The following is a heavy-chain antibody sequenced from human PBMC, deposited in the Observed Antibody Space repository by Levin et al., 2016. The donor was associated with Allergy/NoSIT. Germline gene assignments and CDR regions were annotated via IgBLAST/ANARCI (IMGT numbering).Heavy chain of an antibody. J-gene: IGHJ6*02. V-gene: IGHV1-46*01. CDR2: INPSGGSA. D-gene: IGHD2-2*01. CDR3: ARDRICSGSSCYADGMDV. Sequence: WVRQAPGQGLEWMGIINPSGGSATYAQKFQGRVTMTRDTSTSTVYMELSSLKSEDTAVYYCARDRICSGSSCYADGMDVWGQGTTVTVSS.